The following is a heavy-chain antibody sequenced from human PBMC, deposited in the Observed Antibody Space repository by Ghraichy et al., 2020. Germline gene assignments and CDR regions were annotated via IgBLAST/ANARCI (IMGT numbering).Heavy chain of an antibody. D-gene: IGHD1/OR15-1a*01. V-gene: IGHV3-23*01. CDR1: GFTLSSHA. J-gene: IGHJ4*02. Sequence: GESLNISCAASGFTLSSHAVSWVRQAPGKGLEWVSGISGSGGRTYYADSMKGRFTISRDNSKNTLYLQMNSLRAEDTAVYYCAKDGKTLDYFDYWGQGTLVTVSS. CDR2: ISGSGGRT. CDR3: AKDGKTLDYFDY.